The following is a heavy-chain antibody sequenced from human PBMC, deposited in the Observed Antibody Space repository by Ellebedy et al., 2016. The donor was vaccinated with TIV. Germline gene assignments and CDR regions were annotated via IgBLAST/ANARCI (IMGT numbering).Heavy chain of an antibody. Sequence: SETLSLXXTVSGGSISSSSYYWGWIRQPPGKGLEWIGSIYYSGSTYYNPSLKSRVTISVDTSKNQFSLKLSSVTAADTAVYYCARDFVYYYYMDVWGKGTTVTVSS. D-gene: IGHD3-16*02. CDR1: GGSISSSSYY. V-gene: IGHV4-39*07. CDR2: IYYSGST. J-gene: IGHJ6*03. CDR3: ARDFVYYYYMDV.